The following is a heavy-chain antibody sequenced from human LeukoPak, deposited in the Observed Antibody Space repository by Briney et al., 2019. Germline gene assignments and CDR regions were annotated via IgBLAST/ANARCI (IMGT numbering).Heavy chain of an antibody. V-gene: IGHV3-11*01. CDR3: AREGVEWERPDAFDI. CDR1: GFTFSDYY. J-gene: IGHJ3*02. CDR2: ISSSGSTI. D-gene: IGHD1-26*01. Sequence: GGSLRLSCAASGFTFSDYYMSWIRQAPGKGLEWVSYISSSGSTIYYADSVKGRFTISRDNAKNSLYLQMNSLRAEDTAVYYCAREGVEWERPDAFDIWGQGTMVTVSS.